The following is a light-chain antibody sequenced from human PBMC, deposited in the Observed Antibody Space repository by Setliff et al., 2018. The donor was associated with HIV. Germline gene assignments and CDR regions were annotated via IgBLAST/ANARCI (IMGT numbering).Light chain of an antibody. J-gene: IGLJ1*01. CDR1: SSNIGSNT. V-gene: IGLV1-44*01. Sequence: QSALTQPPSASGTPGPRVTMSCSGSSSNIGSNTVNWYQQLPGTAPKLLIDSNNQRPSGVPDRFSGSKSGTSASLAISGLQSEDEADYYCAAWDDSLNVVFGTGTKVTVL. CDR2: SNN. CDR3: AAWDDSLNVV.